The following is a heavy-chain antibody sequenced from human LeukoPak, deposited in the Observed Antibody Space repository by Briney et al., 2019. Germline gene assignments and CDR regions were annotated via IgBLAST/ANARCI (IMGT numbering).Heavy chain of an antibody. D-gene: IGHD3-16*01. Sequence: SETLSLTCTVSGGTISSSSYYWGWIRQPPGKGVEWIVSIYYSGSTYYNPSLTSRVTTSVDTSKNQFSLKLSSVTAADTAVYYCARGRDKGGRYFDYWGQGTLVTVSS. CDR3: ARGRDKGGRYFDY. J-gene: IGHJ4*02. CDR1: GGTISSSSYY. V-gene: IGHV4-39*01. CDR2: IYYSGST.